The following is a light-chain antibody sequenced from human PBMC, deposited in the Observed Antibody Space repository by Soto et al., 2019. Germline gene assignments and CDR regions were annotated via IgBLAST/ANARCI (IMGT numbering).Light chain of an antibody. CDR2: WAS. V-gene: IGKV4-1*01. J-gene: IGKJ1*01. Sequence: DIVMTQSPDSLAVSLGERATINCKSSQSVLYSSISKNYLAWYQQKPGQPPKLLIYWASTRESGVPDRFSGSGSGTDFTLTISSLRAEDVAVYYCQQYYSTPRTFGQGTKVEIK. CDR3: QQYYSTPRT. CDR1: QSVLYSSISKNY.